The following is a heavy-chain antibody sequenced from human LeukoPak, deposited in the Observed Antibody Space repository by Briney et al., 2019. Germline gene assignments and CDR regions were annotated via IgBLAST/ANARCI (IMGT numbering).Heavy chain of an antibody. J-gene: IGHJ3*02. CDR2: IKTEGSRT. CDR1: GFTFSSYW. Sequence: PGGSLRLSCAASGFTFSSYWMHWVRQAPGKGLVWVSRIKTEGSRTSYADSVRGRFTISRDNAKNTLYLQMNSLRAEDTAVYYCAREGYEDAFDIWGQGTMVTVSS. V-gene: IGHV3-74*01. D-gene: IGHD3-3*01. CDR3: AREGYEDAFDI.